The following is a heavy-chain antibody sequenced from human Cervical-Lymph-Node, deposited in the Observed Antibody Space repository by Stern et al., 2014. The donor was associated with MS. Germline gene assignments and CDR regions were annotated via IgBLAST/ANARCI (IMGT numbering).Heavy chain of an antibody. CDR3: LGVGDAMHV. CDR2: ISIVGINR. CDR1: GFSLNSLG. J-gene: IGHJ6*02. Sequence: QVQLVQSGGGVVQPGRSLRLSCAVSGFSLNSLGMHWVRQAPGQGLEWVAVISIVGINRRYGDSVKGRFSISRDISNNTLYLQMNSLRPEDTAVYYCLGVGDAMHVWGQGTTVIVSS. V-gene: IGHV3-30*03.